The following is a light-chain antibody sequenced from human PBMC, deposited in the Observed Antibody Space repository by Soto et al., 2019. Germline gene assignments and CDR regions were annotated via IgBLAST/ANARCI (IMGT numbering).Light chain of an antibody. Sequence: DIQMTQSPSSLSASVGDRVTITCRASQGIYNYLAWYQAKPGKVPKLLIYAASTLQSGVPSRFSGSGSRTDFTLTISSLKPEDVGTYYCQRYNNAPRAFGQGTKVDIK. CDR1: QGIYNY. V-gene: IGKV1-27*01. CDR3: QRYNNAPRA. J-gene: IGKJ1*01. CDR2: AAS.